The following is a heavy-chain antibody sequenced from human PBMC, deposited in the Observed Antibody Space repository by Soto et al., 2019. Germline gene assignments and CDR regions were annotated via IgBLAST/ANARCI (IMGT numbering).Heavy chain of an antibody. CDR2: INHSGST. D-gene: IGHD3-16*02. CDR1: GGSFSGYY. CDR3: ARVVRTSFSYVWGSYRFLYFDY. V-gene: IGHV4-34*01. Sequence: SETLSLTCAVYGGSFSGYYWSWIRQPPGKGLEWIGEINHSGSTNYNPSLKSRVTISVDTSKNQFSLKLSSVTAADTAVYYCARVVRTSFSYVWGSYRFLYFDYWGQGTLVTVSS. J-gene: IGHJ4*02.